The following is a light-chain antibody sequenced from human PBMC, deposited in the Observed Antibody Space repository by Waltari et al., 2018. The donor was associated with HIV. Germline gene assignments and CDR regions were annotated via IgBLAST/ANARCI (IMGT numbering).Light chain of an antibody. CDR2: EVS. CDR3: CSYAARVV. CDR1: RRDVASYNL. V-gene: IGLV2-23*02. Sequence: QSALTQPASVSGSPGQSITISCPGTRRDVASYNLLSWYQQHPGKAPKLIIFEVSKRPSGVSNRFSGSKSGNTASLTISGLQAEDEADYYCCSYAARVVFGGGTKLTVL. J-gene: IGLJ2*01.